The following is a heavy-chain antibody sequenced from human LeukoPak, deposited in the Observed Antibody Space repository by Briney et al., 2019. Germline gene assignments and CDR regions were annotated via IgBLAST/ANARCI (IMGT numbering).Heavy chain of an antibody. D-gene: IGHD2-21*02. J-gene: IGHJ6*02. CDR1: GFTFSSYG. CDR2: ISYDGSNK. CDR3: ARGRLAYCGGDCYGPSYGMDV. V-gene: IGHV3-30*03. Sequence: GGSLRLSCAASGFTFSSYGMHWVRQAPGKGLEWVAVISYDGSNKYYADSVKGRFTISRDNSKNTLYLQMNSLRAEDTAVYYCARGRLAYCGGDCYGPSYGMDVWGQGTTVTVSS.